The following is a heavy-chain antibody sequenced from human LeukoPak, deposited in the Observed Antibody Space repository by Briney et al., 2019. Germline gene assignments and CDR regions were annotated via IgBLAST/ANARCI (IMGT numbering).Heavy chain of an antibody. J-gene: IGHJ4*02. CDR3: AGLVGRYSSGLYYYYFDY. CDR2: TYLSGTT. D-gene: IGHD3-22*01. CDR1: GDSINSLDL. Sequence: SETLSLTCTVSGDSINSLDLWSWVRQPPGKGLEWIGETYLSGTTHSNPSVKSRVTISIDKSKNQFFLNLSSVTAADTAVYYCAGLVGRYSSGLYYYYFDYWGQGTLVTVSS. V-gene: IGHV4-4*02.